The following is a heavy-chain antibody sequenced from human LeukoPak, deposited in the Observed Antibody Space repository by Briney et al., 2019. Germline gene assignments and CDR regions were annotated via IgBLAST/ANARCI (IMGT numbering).Heavy chain of an antibody. CDR3: ARVLLYSSSLGIDY. CDR1: GGSISSYY. J-gene: IGHJ4*02. D-gene: IGHD6-13*01. V-gene: IGHV4-39*07. Sequence: SETLSLTCTVSGGSISSYYWGWIRQPPGKGLEWIGSIYYSGSTYYNPSLKSRVTISVDTSKNQFSLKLSSVTAADTAVYYCARVLLYSSSLGIDYWGQGTLVTVSS. CDR2: IYYSGST.